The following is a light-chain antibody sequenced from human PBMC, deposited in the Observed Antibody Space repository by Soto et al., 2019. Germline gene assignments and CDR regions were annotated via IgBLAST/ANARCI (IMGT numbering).Light chain of an antibody. V-gene: IGLV2-11*01. CDR3: CSYAGSYTFYV. CDR2: DVT. CDR1: RGDVGGYDY. J-gene: IGLJ1*01. Sequence: QSALTQPRSVSGSPGQSVTMSCTGTRGDVGGYDYVSWYQQHPGKAPKLMIFDVTKRPSGVPDRFSGSKSGNTASLTISGLQAEDEDDYYCCSYAGSYTFYVFGTGTKLTVL.